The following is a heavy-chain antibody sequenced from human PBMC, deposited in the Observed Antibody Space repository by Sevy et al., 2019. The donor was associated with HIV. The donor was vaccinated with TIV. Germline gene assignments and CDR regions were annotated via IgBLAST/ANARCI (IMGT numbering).Heavy chain of an antibody. V-gene: IGHV3-30*03. CDR3: SNGGGGSVRGGFDY. Sequence: GGSLRLSCEVSGFTFSDYGMHWVRQAPGKGLEWLAVISYDGSDIYYPDSVEGRFTVSRDNSKNTLYLQMNSLRPEDTAVYYCSNGGGGSVRGGFDYWGQGTLVTVSS. CDR2: ISYDGSDI. D-gene: IGHD1-26*01. CDR1: GFTFSDYG. J-gene: IGHJ4*02.